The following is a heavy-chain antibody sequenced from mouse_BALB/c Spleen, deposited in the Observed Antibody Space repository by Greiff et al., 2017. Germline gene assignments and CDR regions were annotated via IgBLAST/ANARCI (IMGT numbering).Heavy chain of an antibody. CDR3: ARYGNYEAWFAY. CDR1: GDSITSGY. J-gene: IGHJ3*01. D-gene: IGHD2-1*01. Sequence: VQLKESGPSLVKPSQTLSLTCSVTGDSITSGYWNCIRKFPGSKHEYMGYISYSGSTYYNPSLKSRISITRDTSTNQYYLQLNSVTTEDTATYYCARYGNYEAWFAYWGQGTLVTVSA. CDR2: ISYSGST. V-gene: IGHV3-8*02.